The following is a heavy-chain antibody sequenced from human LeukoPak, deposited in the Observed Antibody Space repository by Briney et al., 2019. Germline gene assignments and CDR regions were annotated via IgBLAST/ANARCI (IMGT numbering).Heavy chain of an antibody. J-gene: IGHJ5*02. Sequence: ASVKVSCKASGYTFTSYDINWVRQATGQGLEWMGWMNPNSGNTGYAQKFQGRVTMTRNTSISAAYMELSSLRSEDTAVYYCARGGREMATSNNWFDPWGQGTLVTVSS. CDR2: MNPNSGNT. CDR1: GYTFTSYD. D-gene: IGHD5-24*01. V-gene: IGHV1-8*01. CDR3: ARGGREMATSNNWFDP.